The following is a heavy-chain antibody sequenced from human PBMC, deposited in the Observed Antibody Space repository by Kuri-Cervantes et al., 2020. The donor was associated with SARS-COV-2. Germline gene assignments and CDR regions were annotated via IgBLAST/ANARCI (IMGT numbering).Heavy chain of an antibody. V-gene: IGHV3-74*01. CDR2: LNNDGSST. CDR1: GFTFSSYW. Sequence: GESLKISCAASGFTFSSYWMHWVCQVPGKGLVWVSRLNNDGSSTNYADSVKGRFTISRDNAKNTLYLQMNSLRPEDTAVYYCAREGLRGSMDVWGQGSTVTVSS. J-gene: IGHJ6*02. CDR3: AREGLRGSMDV.